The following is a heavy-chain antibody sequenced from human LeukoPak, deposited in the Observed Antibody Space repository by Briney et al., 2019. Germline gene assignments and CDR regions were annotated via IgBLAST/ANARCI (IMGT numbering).Heavy chain of an antibody. J-gene: IGHJ4*02. Sequence: ASVKVSCKASGYTFTTYGITWVRQAPGQGLEWMGWISAYNGNTNYAQKLQGRVTMTTDTSTSTAYMELRSLRSDDTAVYYCARALGYSATSLYFDYWGQGTLVTVSS. CDR1: GYTFTTYG. V-gene: IGHV1-18*01. CDR2: ISAYNGNT. D-gene: IGHD5-12*01. CDR3: ARALGYSATSLYFDY.